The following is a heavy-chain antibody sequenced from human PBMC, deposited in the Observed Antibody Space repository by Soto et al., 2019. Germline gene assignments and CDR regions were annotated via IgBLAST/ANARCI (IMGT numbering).Heavy chain of an antibody. CDR3: ARGVGSGTYYNQYNSFDP. CDR1: GYTFTNYG. D-gene: IGHD3-10*01. J-gene: IGHJ5*02. Sequence: ASVKVSCKASGYTFTNYGISWVRQAPGQGLEWMGWINTYNGNTNHAQKLQGRVTMTTDTSTSTAYMELRSLRSDDTAVYYCARGVGSGTYYNQYNSFDPWGQGTLVTVSS. CDR2: INTYNGNT. V-gene: IGHV1-18*01.